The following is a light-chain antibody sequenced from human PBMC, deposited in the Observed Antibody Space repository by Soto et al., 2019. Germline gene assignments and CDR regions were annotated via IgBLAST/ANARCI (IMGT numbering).Light chain of an antibody. Sequence: DSQMTQYTYTLSGSVGDRVTITCRASQTISSWLAWYQQKPGKAPKLLIYKASTLKSGVPSRFSGSGSGTEFTLTISSLQSEDFAVYYCQQYNNWPLPFGGGTKVDIK. V-gene: IGKV1-5*03. CDR3: QQYNNWPLP. J-gene: IGKJ4*01. CDR1: QTISSW. CDR2: KAS.